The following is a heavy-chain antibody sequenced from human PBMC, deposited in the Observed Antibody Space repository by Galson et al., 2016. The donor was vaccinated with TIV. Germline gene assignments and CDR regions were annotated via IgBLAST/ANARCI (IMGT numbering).Heavy chain of an antibody. CDR1: GGSITRGLNF. Sequence: SETLSLTCSVSGGSITRGLNFWAWIRQSPGKGLAWIGHVYYSGTTYYHPSLESRVTISVDTSKNPFSLSLTSVTAADTALYFCARRGSSSGAFDFWGQGILVTVSS. CDR2: VYYSGTT. CDR3: ARRGSSSGAFDF. D-gene: IGHD6-6*01. J-gene: IGHJ4*02. V-gene: IGHV4-39*01.